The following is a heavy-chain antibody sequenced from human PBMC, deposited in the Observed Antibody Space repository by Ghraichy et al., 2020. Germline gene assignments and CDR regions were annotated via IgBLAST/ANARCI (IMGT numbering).Heavy chain of an antibody. V-gene: IGHV3-7*01. J-gene: IGHJ4*02. D-gene: IGHD6-6*01. CDR1: GFTFSSYW. Sequence: GGSLRLSCAASGFTFSSYWMSWVRQAPGKGLEWVANIKQDGSQKYYVGSVKGRFTISRDNAKNSLYLQMNSLRAEDTAVYYCAREEYSSSSGYDYWGQGTLVTVSS. CDR2: IKQDGSQK. CDR3: AREEYSSSSGYDY.